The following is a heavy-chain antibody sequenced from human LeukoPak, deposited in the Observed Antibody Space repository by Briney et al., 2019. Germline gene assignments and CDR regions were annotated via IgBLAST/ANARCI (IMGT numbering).Heavy chain of an antibody. V-gene: IGHV3-23*01. J-gene: IGHJ4*02. Sequence: GGSLRLSCAASGFTFSSYSMSWVRQAPGKGLGWVSSISGSGGSTHYADSVKGRFTISRDKTKNTLYQQMNSLRAEDTAVYYCAKSAYYDASGYYREYYFDYWGQGTLVTVSS. CDR2: ISGSGGST. CDR1: GFTFSSYS. D-gene: IGHD3-22*01. CDR3: AKSAYYDASGYYREYYFDY.